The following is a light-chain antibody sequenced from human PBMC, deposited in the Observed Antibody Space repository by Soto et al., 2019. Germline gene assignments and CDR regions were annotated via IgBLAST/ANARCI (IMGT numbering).Light chain of an antibody. CDR2: KAS. Sequence: GESATLSCRASQSVSSHLAWYQQRPGKPPNLLIYKASTLASGVPSRFSGSGSGTHFTLSISSLQPEDSATYYCQQTRTVPPEWTFGQGTKVDI. CDR1: QSVSSH. J-gene: IGKJ1*01. V-gene: IGKV1-39*01. CDR3: QQTRTVPPEWT.